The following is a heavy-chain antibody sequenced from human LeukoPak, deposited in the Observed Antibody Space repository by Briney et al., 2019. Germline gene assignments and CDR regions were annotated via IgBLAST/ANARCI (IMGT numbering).Heavy chain of an antibody. V-gene: IGHV4-61*02. CDR3: ARESGYCSSTSCYTGWFDP. CDR2: IYTSGST. D-gene: IGHD2-2*02. Sequence: PSQTLSLTCTVSGGSISSGSYYWSWIRQPAGKGLEWIGRIYTSGSTNYNPSLKSRVTMSVDTSKNQFSLKLSSVTAADTAVYYCARESGYCSSTSCYTGWFDPWGQGTLVTVSS. CDR1: GGSISSGSYY. J-gene: IGHJ5*02.